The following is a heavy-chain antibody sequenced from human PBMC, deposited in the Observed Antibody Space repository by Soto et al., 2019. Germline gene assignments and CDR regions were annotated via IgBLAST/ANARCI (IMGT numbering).Heavy chain of an antibody. CDR3: VKDFSGYTSL. D-gene: IGHD3-3*01. Sequence: QVLLEQSGSVVKRPGSSVTVSCKASGGPFNNFIFTWVRQAPGQGLEWMGRIIPILNKTNYAQTFRGRVAITADTPASTSYIALTGLRLADTAMYYCVKDFSGYTSLWGQGTLVSVTS. CDR2: IIPILNKT. CDR1: GGPFNNFI. J-gene: IGHJ4*02. V-gene: IGHV1-69*02.